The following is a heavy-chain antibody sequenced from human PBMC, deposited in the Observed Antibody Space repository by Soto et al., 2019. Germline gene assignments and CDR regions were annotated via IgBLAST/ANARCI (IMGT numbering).Heavy chain of an antibody. Sequence: QLQLQESGPGLVKPSETLSLTCPVSGVSIRSSIYYWGWIRQPPGQGLEWIGGIYDSGNTFYNPSLKSRVPLSVDTSKHQFSLQLSSVSAADTAVYYCARRKAGFAVAFDYWGQGTLVTVSS. V-gene: IGHV4-39*01. J-gene: IGHJ4*02. D-gene: IGHD3-10*01. CDR3: ARRKAGFAVAFDY. CDR2: IYDSGNT. CDR1: GVSIRSSIYY.